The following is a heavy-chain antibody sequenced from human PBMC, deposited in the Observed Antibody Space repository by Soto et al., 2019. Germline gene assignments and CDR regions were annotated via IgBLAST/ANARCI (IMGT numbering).Heavy chain of an antibody. D-gene: IGHD6-19*01. CDR1: GGSISSGDYY. V-gene: IGHV4-30-4*01. CDR3: ARVTIAVAGTSDY. J-gene: IGHJ4*02. CDR2: IYYSGST. Sequence: PSETLSLTCTVSGGSISSGDYYWSWIRQPPGKGLEWIGYIYYSGSTYYNPSLKSRVTISVDTSKNQFSLKLSSVTAADTAVYYCARVTIAVAGTSDYWGQGTLVTVSS.